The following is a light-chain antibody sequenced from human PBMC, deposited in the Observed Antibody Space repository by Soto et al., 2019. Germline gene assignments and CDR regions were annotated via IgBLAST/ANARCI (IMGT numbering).Light chain of an antibody. CDR2: GNT. CDR1: GSNTGAGYD. V-gene: IGLV1-40*01. J-gene: IGLJ2*01. CDR3: QSYDSILSTSV. Sequence: QSVLTQPPSVSGAPGQRVTISCTGRGSNTGAGYDVHWYQQLPGTAPKLLIYGNTNRPSGVPDRFSGSKSGTSAALAITGLQAEDEADFYCQSYDSILSTSVFGGGTKLTVL.